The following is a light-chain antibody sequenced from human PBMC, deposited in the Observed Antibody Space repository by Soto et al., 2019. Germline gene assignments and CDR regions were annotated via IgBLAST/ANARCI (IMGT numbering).Light chain of an antibody. CDR1: SSDVGTYNY. Sequence: QSVLTQPASVSGSPGQSITISCTATSSDVGTYNYVSWYQQHPGTAPKLMIYEVINRPSGVSNRFSGSKSGNTASLIISGLQAEDEADYYCSSYTSSSTLVFGGGTKLTVL. J-gene: IGLJ2*01. CDR2: EVI. CDR3: SSYTSSSTLV. V-gene: IGLV2-14*01.